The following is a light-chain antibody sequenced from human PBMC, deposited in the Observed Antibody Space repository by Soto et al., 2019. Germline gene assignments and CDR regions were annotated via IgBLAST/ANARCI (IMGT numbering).Light chain of an antibody. CDR1: SSDVGGYNY. CDR2: EVS. V-gene: IGLV2-14*03. CDR3: SSYAGSSTLGV. Sequence: QSVLTQPASVSGSPGQSITISCTGTSSDVGGYNYVSWYQQHPDKAPKLLIFEVSHRPSGIPTRFSGSKSGNTASLIISGLQPEDEADYHCSSYAGSSTLGVLGTGTKVTVL. J-gene: IGLJ1*01.